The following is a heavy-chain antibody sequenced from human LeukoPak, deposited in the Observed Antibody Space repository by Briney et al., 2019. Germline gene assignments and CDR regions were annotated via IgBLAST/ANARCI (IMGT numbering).Heavy chain of an antibody. D-gene: IGHD3-22*01. Sequence: VASVKVSCKASGGTFSSYAISWVRQAPGQGLEWMGGIIPIFGTANYAQKFQGRATITTDESTSTAYMELSSLRSEDTAVYYCARGFYYYDSSGYLGYNWFDPWGQGTLVTVSS. CDR1: GGTFSSYA. V-gene: IGHV1-69*05. CDR3: ARGFYYYDSSGYLGYNWFDP. J-gene: IGHJ5*02. CDR2: IIPIFGTA.